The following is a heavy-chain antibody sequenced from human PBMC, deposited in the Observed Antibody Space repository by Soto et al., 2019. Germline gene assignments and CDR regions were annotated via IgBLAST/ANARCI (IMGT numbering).Heavy chain of an antibody. J-gene: IGHJ3*02. Sequence: QVQLQQWGAGLLKPSETLSLTCAVYGGSVSGANYYWSWIRQTPGKGLEWMGELSHRGGTHFNPSLKRRATSSVNTSTNQCSLKMSSVTAADTALYYCARVERGTATTVVDAFDIWGPGTMVTVSS. CDR2: LSHRGGT. D-gene: IGHD1-1*01. CDR1: GGSVSGANYY. V-gene: IGHV4-34*01. CDR3: ARVERGTATTVVDAFDI.